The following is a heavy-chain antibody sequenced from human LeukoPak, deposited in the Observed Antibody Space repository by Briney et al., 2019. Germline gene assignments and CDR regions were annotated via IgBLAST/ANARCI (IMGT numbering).Heavy chain of an antibody. CDR2: INTDGTVT. CDR1: GFTFSKYW. CDR3: ATKQWLAPPPDS. V-gene: IGHV3-74*01. Sequence: GGSLRLSCAASGFTFSKYWMLWARQAPGKGLESVSRINTDGTVTTYADSVKGRFTVSRDNADNTMFRQMNSVRDEDTAVYYCATKQWLAPPPDSWGQGTPVTVSS. D-gene: IGHD6-19*01. J-gene: IGHJ4*02.